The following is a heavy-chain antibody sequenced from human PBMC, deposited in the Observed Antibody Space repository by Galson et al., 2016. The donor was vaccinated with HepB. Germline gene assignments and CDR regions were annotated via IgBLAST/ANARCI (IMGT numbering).Heavy chain of an antibody. D-gene: IGHD6-19*01. CDR1: GFTVSSHY. Sequence: SLRLSCAASGFTVSSHYMSWVRQAPGKGLDWVSIIYSGGATHYADSVRGRFTISRDNSKNTVYLQMNDLSAEDTAIYYCARDSLRSGWFGYFDYWGQGTPVTVSS. CDR2: IYSGGAT. V-gene: IGHV3-53*01. J-gene: IGHJ4*02. CDR3: ARDSLRSGWFGYFDY.